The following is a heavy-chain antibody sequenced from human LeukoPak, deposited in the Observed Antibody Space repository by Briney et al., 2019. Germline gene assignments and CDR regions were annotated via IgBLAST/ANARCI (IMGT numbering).Heavy chain of an antibody. Sequence: LETLSLTCTVSGGSISSYYWSWIRQPPGKGLEWIGYIYYSGSTNYNPSLKSRVTISVDTSKNQFSLKLSSVTAADTAVYYCAGLVDTATDLDYWGQGTLVTVSS. V-gene: IGHV4-59*08. CDR2: IYYSGST. J-gene: IGHJ4*02. D-gene: IGHD5-18*01. CDR3: AGLVDTATDLDY. CDR1: GGSISSYY.